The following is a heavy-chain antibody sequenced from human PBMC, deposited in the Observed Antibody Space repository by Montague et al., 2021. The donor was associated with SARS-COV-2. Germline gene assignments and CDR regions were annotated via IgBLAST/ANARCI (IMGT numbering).Heavy chain of an antibody. CDR2: IYHTGRT. Sequence: SETLSLTCTVSHGSTSSSSYYWGWIRQPPGKGLEWIGGIYHTGRTYNNPSLKSRGTLSVDTSRNQFSLKVSSVTAAETATYYCAVVDILTRYSLNYWGQGTLVTVSS. D-gene: IGHD3-9*01. CDR1: HGSTSSSSYY. J-gene: IGHJ4*02. CDR3: AVVDILTRYSLNY. V-gene: IGHV4-39*01.